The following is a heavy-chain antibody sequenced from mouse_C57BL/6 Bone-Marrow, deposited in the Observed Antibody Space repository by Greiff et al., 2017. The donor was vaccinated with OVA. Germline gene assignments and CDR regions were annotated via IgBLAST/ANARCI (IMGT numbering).Heavy chain of an antibody. J-gene: IGHJ1*03. CDR2: IYPGNSDT. D-gene: IGHD2-3*01. CDR1: GYTFTSYW. V-gene: IGHV1-5*01. CDR3: TRRVYDFYWYFDV. Sequence: EVQLQQSGTVLARPGASVKMSCKTSGYTFTSYWMHWVKQRPGQGLEWIGAIYPGNSDTSYNQKFKGKAKLTAVTSASTAYMELSSLTNEDSAVYYCTRRVYDFYWYFDVWGTGTTVTVSS.